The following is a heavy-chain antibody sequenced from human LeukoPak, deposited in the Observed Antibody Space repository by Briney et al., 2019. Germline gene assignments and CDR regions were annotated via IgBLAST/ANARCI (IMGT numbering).Heavy chain of an antibody. CDR1: GFTFSSYA. CDR3: AATHYYDSSGSLDY. V-gene: IGHV3-30*04. CDR2: ISYDGSNK. J-gene: IGHJ4*02. D-gene: IGHD3-22*01. Sequence: GGSLSLSCAASGFTFSSYAMHWVRQAPGKGLEWVAVISYDGSNKYYADSVKGRFTISRDNSKNTLYLQMNSLRAEDTAVYYCAATHYYDSSGSLDYWGQGTLVTVSS.